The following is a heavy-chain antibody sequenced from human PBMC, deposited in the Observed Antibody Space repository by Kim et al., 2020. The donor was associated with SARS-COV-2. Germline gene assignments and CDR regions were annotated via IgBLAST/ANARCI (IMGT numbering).Heavy chain of an antibody. Sequence: GESLKISCKGSGYSFTSYWIGWVRQMPGKGLEWMGIIYPGDSDTRYSPSFQGQVTISADKSISTAYLQWSSLKASDTAMYYCARHRGSIVVVPAAMPHPGYYYGMDVWGQGTTVTVSS. CDR1: GYSFTSYW. D-gene: IGHD2-2*01. J-gene: IGHJ6*02. CDR3: ARHRGSIVVVPAAMPHPGYYYGMDV. V-gene: IGHV5-51*01. CDR2: IYPGDSDT.